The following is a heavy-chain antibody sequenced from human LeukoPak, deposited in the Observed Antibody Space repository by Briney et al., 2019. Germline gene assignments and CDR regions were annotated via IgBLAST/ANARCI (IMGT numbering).Heavy chain of an antibody. CDR2: INPNSGGT. J-gene: IGHJ4*02. D-gene: IGHD3-22*01. Sequence: ASVKVSCKASGYTFTGYYMHWVRQAPGQGLEWMGWINPNSGGTNYAQKFLGRVTMTRDTSISTAYMELSRLRSDDTAVYYCARGGSRYYDSSGYYYDYWGQGTLVTVSS. V-gene: IGHV1-2*02. CDR1: GYTFTGYY. CDR3: ARGGSRYYDSSGYYYDY.